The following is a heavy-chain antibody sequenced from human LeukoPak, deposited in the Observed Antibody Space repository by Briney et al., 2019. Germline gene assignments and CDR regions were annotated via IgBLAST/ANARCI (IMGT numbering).Heavy chain of an antibody. V-gene: IGHV1-8*01. CDR3: ARGGVRWELLKGRGAFDI. Sequence: ASVKVSCKASGYTFTSYDINWVRQATGQGLEWMGWMNPNSGNTGYAQKFQGRVTMTRNTSISTAYMELSSLRSEDTAVCYCARGGVRWELLKGRGAFDIWGQGTMVTVSS. CDR2: MNPNSGNT. D-gene: IGHD1-26*01. J-gene: IGHJ3*02. CDR1: GYTFTSYD.